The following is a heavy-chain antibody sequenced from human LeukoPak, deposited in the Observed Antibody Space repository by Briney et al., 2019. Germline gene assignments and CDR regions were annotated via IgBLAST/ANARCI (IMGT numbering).Heavy chain of an antibody. V-gene: IGHV4-30-4*01. J-gene: IGHJ6*02. Sequence: PSQTLSLTCTVSGGSISSGDYYWSWIRQPPGKGLEWIGYIYYSGSTYYNPSLKSRVTISVDTSKNQFSLKLSSVTAADTAVYYCARVLRVGYQWFGSHNMYGMDVWGQGTTVTVSS. CDR2: IYYSGST. CDR3: ARVLRVGYQWFGSHNMYGMDV. CDR1: GGSISSGDYY. D-gene: IGHD3-10*01.